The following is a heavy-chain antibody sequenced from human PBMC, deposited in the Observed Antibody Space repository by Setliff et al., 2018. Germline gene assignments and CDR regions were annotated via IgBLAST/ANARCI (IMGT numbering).Heavy chain of an antibody. J-gene: IGHJ6*03. CDR1: GFTFSSFW. V-gene: IGHV3-7*01. CDR3: AREKMATNYYYYYMDV. D-gene: IGHD5-12*01. Sequence: GGSLRLSCAASGFTFSSFWMSWVRQAPGKGLEWVANIKQDGSEKYYVDSVKGRFTISRDNAKNSLYLQMNSLRAEDTAVYYCAREKMATNYYYYYMDVWGKGTTVTVSS. CDR2: IKQDGSEK.